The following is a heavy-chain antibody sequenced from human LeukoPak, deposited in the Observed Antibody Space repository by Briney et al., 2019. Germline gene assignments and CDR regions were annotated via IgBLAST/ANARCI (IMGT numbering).Heavy chain of an antibody. D-gene: IGHD2-8*02. J-gene: IGHJ4*02. V-gene: IGHV3-21*04. CDR3: ARDKYCTGRDCYGGSKFDY. CDR2: ISSSSSYI. Sequence: GGSLRLSCAASGFTFSSYSMNWVRQAPGKGLEWVSSISSSSSYIFYAGSVKGRFTISRDNSKNTLYLQMNSLRAEDTAVYYCARDKYCTGRDCYGGSKFDYWGQGTLVTVSS. CDR1: GFTFSSYS.